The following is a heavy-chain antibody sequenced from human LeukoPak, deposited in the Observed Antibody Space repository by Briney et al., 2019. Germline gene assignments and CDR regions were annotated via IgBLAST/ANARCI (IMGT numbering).Heavy chain of an antibody. Sequence: PSETLSLTCAVYGGSFSGYYWNWIRQPPGKGLEWIGEINHSGSTDYNPSPKSRVTISVDTSKNQFSLKLSSVTAADTAVYYCARGGEWFGELWFDYWGQGTLVTVSS. D-gene: IGHD3-10*01. CDR3: ARGGEWFGELWFDY. V-gene: IGHV4-34*01. CDR1: GGSFSGYY. CDR2: INHSGST. J-gene: IGHJ5*01.